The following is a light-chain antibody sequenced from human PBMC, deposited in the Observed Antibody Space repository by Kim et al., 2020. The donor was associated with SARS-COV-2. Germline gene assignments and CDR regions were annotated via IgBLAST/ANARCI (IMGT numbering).Light chain of an antibody. Sequence: VSPGGRATLSCRASQSVGRNVAWYQQKTGQPPRLLIYRASTRATGIPARFSGSGSGTDFSLTISSLQSEDLALYYCQQYRYWPITFGQGTRLQIK. J-gene: IGKJ5*01. CDR3: QQYRYWPIT. V-gene: IGKV3-15*01. CDR2: RAS. CDR1: QSVGRN.